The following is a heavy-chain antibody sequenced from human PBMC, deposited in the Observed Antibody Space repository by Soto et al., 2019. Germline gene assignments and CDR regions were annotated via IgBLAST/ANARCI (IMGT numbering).Heavy chain of an antibody. J-gene: IGHJ4*02. Sequence: EVQLLESGGGLVQPGGSLRLSCAASGFTFSSYAMSWVRQAPGKGLEWVSAISGSGGSTYYADFVKGRFTISRGNSKNTLYLQMNSLRDEDTAVYYCASRSSGWYFDYWGQGTLVTVTS. CDR3: ASRSSGWYFDY. D-gene: IGHD6-19*01. CDR2: ISGSGGST. V-gene: IGHV3-23*01. CDR1: GFTFSSYA.